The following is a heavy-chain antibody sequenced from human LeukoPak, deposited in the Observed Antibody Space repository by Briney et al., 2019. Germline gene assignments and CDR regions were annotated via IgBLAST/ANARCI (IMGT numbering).Heavy chain of an antibody. V-gene: IGHV1-69*13. Sequence: SVKVSCKASGYTFTGYYMHWVRQAPGQGLEWMGGIIPIFGTANYAQKFQGRVTITADESTSTAYMELSSLRSEDTAVYYCARSYDSSGYYYYYYYMDVWGKGTTVTISS. J-gene: IGHJ6*03. CDR1: GYTFTGYY. CDR3: ARSYDSSGYYYYYYYMDV. CDR2: IIPIFGTA. D-gene: IGHD3-22*01.